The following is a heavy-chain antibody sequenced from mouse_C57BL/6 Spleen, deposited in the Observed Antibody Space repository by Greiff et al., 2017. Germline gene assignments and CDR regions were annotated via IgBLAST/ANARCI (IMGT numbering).Heavy chain of an antibody. CDR3: ARDRGGMDFDY. D-gene: IGHD1-1*02. V-gene: IGHV5-4*01. J-gene: IGHJ2*01. CDR2: ISDGGSYT. CDR1: GFTFSSYA. Sequence: EVHLVESGGGLVKPGGSLKLSCAASGFTFSSYAMSWVRQTPEKRLEWVATISDGGSYTYYPDNVKGRFTISRDNAKNNLYLQMSHLKSEDTAMYYCARDRGGMDFDYWGQGTTLTVSS.